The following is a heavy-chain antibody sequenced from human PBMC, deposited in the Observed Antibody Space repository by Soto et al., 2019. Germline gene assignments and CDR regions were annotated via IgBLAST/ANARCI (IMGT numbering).Heavy chain of an antibody. CDR1: GGSISSYY. CDR3: ARVVSPTVDDYYYYYMDV. J-gene: IGHJ6*03. V-gene: IGHV4-59*01. D-gene: IGHD4-4*01. Sequence: SETLSLTCTVSGGSISSYYWSWIRQPPGKGLEWIGYIYYSGSTNYNPSLKSRVTISVDTSKNQFSLKLSSVTAADTAVYYCARVVSPTVDDYYYYYMDVWGKGTTVTVSS. CDR2: IYYSGST.